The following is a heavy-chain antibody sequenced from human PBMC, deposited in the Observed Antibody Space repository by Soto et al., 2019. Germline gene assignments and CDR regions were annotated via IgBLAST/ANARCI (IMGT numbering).Heavy chain of an antibody. Sequence: QVQLQQWGAGLLKPSETLSLTCAVYGGSFSGYYWNWIRQPPGKGLEWIGEINHSGSTNYNPSLKSRVTLSVDTSKNQVSLKLSSVTAADTAVYYCARGWGSIFAYWGHGTLVTVSS. J-gene: IGHJ4*01. V-gene: IGHV4-34*01. CDR2: INHSGST. CDR1: GGSFSGYY. CDR3: ARGWGSIFAY. D-gene: IGHD7-27*01.